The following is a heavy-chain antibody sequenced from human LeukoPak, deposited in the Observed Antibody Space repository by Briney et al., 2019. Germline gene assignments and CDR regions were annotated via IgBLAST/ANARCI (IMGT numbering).Heavy chain of an antibody. CDR1: GGSFSGYY. CDR2: INHSGST. J-gene: IGHJ4*02. CDR3: ARGGVAAAGRDY. D-gene: IGHD6-13*01. Sequence: SETLSLTCAVYGGSFSGYYWSWIRQPPGKGLEWIGEINHSGSTNYNPSLKSRVTISVDTSKNQFSLKLSSVTAADTAVYYCARGGVAAAGRDYWGRGTLVTVSS. V-gene: IGHV4-34*01.